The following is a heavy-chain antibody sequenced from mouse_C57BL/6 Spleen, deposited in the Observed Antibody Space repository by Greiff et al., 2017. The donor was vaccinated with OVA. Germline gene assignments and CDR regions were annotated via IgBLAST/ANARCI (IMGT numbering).Heavy chain of an antibody. CDR1: GFTFSDYG. CDR3: ARNYGSSYGAMDY. V-gene: IGHV5-17*01. CDR2: ISSGSSTI. D-gene: IGHD1-1*01. J-gene: IGHJ4*01. Sequence: EVMLVESGGGLVKPGGSLKLSCAASGFTFSDYGMHWVRQAPEKGLEWVAYISSGSSTIYYADTVKGRFTISRDNAMNTLFLQMTSLRSEDTAMYYCARNYGSSYGAMDYWGQGTSVTVSS.